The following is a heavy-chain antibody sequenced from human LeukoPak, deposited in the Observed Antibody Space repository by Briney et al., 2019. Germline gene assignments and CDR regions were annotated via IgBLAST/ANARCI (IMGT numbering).Heavy chain of an antibody. CDR1: GFSFNIYT. V-gene: IGHV3-48*02. CDR2: ISSASSII. D-gene: IGHD3-16*01. J-gene: IGHJ4*02. CDR3: ARENLALGDF. Sequence: GGSLRLSCAASGFSFNIYTMNWVRQAPGKGLEWVSYISSASSIIYYADSVKGRFTISRDNAKNSLYLQMNSLRDEDTAIYYCARENLALGDFWGQGTLVTVSS.